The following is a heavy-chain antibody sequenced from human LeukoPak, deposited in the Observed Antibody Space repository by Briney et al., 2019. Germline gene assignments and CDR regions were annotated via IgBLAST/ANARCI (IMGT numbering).Heavy chain of an antibody. V-gene: IGHV3-9*01. Sequence: GRSLRLSCAASGFTFDDYAMHWVRQAPGKGLEGVSGISWNSGSIGYADSVKGRFTISRDNAKNSLYLQMNSLRAEDTALYYCAKDNRYYDIFGGMDVWGQGTTVTVSS. J-gene: IGHJ6*01. CDR2: ISWNSGSI. CDR3: AKDNRYYDIFGGMDV. D-gene: IGHD3-9*01. CDR1: GFTFDDYA.